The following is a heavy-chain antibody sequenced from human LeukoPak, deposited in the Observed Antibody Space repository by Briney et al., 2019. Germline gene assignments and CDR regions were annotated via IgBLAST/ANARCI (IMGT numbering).Heavy chain of an antibody. D-gene: IGHD6-19*01. CDR2: ISAYNGNT. Sequence: GASVKVSCKASGYTFTSYGISWVRQAPGQGLEWMGWISAYNGNTNYAQKLQGRVTMTTDTSTSTAYMELRSLRSDDTAVYYCARGLEQWLANHDAFDIWDQGTMVTVSS. V-gene: IGHV1-18*01. CDR3: ARGLEQWLANHDAFDI. J-gene: IGHJ3*02. CDR1: GYTFTSYG.